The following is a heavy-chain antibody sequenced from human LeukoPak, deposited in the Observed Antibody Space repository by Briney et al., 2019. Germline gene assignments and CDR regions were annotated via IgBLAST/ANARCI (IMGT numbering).Heavy chain of an antibody. D-gene: IGHD5-24*01. V-gene: IGHV3-7*03. CDR1: GFMFSSNW. CDR2: IKEDGTET. CDR3: AKEGRSLQTY. Sequence: GGSLRLSCAASGFMFSSNWMSWVRLAPGKGLEWVANIKEDGTETYYVDSVKGRFTISRDNAKNSLYLQMNSPRVEDTAVYYCAKEGRSLQTYWGQGTLVTVSS. J-gene: IGHJ4*02.